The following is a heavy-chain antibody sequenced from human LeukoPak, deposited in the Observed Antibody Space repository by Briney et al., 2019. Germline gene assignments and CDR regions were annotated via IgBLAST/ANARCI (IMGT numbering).Heavy chain of an antibody. CDR3: ARDPRITMVRGVESGDY. CDR1: AYTFTGYY. V-gene: IGHV1-2*02. D-gene: IGHD3-10*01. CDR2: INPNSGGT. Sequence: ASVKVSFKASAYTFTGYYMHWVRQAPGQGLEWMGWINPNSGGTNYAQKFQGRVTMTRDTSISTAYMELSRLRSDDTAVYYCARDPRITMVRGVESGDYWGQGTLVTVSS. J-gene: IGHJ4*02.